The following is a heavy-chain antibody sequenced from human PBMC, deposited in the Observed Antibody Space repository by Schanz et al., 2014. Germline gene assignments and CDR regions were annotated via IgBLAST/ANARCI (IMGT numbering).Heavy chain of an antibody. Sequence: QVQLVQSGAEVKKPGASVKVSCKASGYTFTSYGINWVRQAPGQGLEWMGWISAYNGNTNYAQKVRDRVIFTTDTSTSTAYMELRSLRSDDTAHYYCVRVPSRDASFDLWGRGTLVTVSS. CDR1: GYTFTSYG. V-gene: IGHV1-18*01. CDR3: VRVPSRDASFDL. J-gene: IGHJ2*01. CDR2: ISAYNGNT.